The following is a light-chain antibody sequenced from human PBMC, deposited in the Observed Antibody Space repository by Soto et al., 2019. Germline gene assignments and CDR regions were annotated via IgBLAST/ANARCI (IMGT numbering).Light chain of an antibody. V-gene: IGLV3-9*01. CDR3: QVWDSNTGV. CDR1: NIGSYN. Sequence: SYELTQPLSVSVALGQTARITCRGNNIGSYNVHWYQQKTGQAPVLVIDRDTNRPSGIPERFSGSNSGNTATLTISRAQAGDEADYYCQVWDSNTGVFGTGTKLTVL. J-gene: IGLJ1*01. CDR2: RDT.